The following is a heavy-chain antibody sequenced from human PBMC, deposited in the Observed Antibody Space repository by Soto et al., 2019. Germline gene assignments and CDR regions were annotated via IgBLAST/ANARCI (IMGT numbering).Heavy chain of an antibody. V-gene: IGHV3-53*01. Sequence: LRLSCAAFEFAVNSNYVNWVRQAPGKGLEWVSIIYFDGDTFYADSVKGRFSISRDTSKNTVYLQMNSLRAEDTAIYYCARDRYCSGGFCYGMDVWGQGTTVTVSS. D-gene: IGHD2-15*01. CDR1: EFAVNSNY. J-gene: IGHJ6*02. CDR3: ARDRYCSGGFCYGMDV. CDR2: IYFDGDT.